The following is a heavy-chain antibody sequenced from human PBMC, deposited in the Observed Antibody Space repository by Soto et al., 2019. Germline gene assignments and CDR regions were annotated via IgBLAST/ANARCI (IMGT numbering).Heavy chain of an antibody. Sequence: GGSLRLSCAASGFPFSSYAMSWVRQAPGKGLEWVSAISSSSSYIYYADSVKGRFTISRDNAKNSLYLQMNSLRAEDTAVYYCARELVVPAANYYYYYGMDVWGQGTTVTVSS. CDR2: ISSSSSYI. CDR1: GFPFSSYA. V-gene: IGHV3-21*01. J-gene: IGHJ6*02. D-gene: IGHD2-2*01. CDR3: ARELVVPAANYYYYYGMDV.